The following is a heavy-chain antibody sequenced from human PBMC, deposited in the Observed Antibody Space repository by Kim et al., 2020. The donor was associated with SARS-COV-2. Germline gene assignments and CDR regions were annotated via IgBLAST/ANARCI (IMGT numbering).Heavy chain of an antibody. J-gene: IGHJ4*02. CDR1: GFSFSTSF. CDR3: ATYRIPGY. CDR2: INKDGSEE. V-gene: IGHV3-7*01. Sequence: GGSLRLSCVVSGFSFSTSFMSWVRQAPVKGLEWVAAINKDGSEENYVDSVRGRFTISRDNAKNSLYLQINNLRDEDTAVYYCATYRIPGYWGQGTLVTVS. D-gene: IGHD3-16*02.